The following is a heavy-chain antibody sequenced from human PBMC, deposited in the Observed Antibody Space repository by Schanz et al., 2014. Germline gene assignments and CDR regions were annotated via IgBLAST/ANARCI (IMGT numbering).Heavy chain of an antibody. V-gene: IGHV3-33*05. CDR2: ISYDGSNK. CDR3: ARDGDFDY. J-gene: IGHJ4*02. CDR1: GFTFRSYG. Sequence: QVQLVESGGGVVQPGRSLRLSCAASGFTFRSYGMHWVRQAPGKGLEWVALISYDGSNKYYADSVKGRFTISRDNSKNTLFLQMSSLRAEDTAVYYCARDGDFDYWGQGTLVTVSS.